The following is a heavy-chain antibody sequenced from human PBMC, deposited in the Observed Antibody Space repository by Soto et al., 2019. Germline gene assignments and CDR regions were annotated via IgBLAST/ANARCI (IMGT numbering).Heavy chain of an antibody. D-gene: IGHD3-16*01. CDR2: IWYDGSNK. J-gene: IGHJ4*02. V-gene: IGHV3-33*01. CDR3: ARDPRMITFGGGFDY. Sequence: VAVIWYDGSNKYYADSVKGRFTISRDNSKNTLYLQMNSLRAEDTAVYYCARDPRMITFGGGFDYWGQGTLVTVSS.